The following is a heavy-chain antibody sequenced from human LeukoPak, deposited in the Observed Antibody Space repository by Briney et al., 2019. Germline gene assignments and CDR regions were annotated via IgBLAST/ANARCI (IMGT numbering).Heavy chain of an antibody. CDR3: ARDQGLIAAAAFDY. D-gene: IGHD6-13*01. CDR1: GFTFSSYA. CDR2: ISYDGSNK. V-gene: IGHV3-30-3*01. Sequence: GGSLRLSCAASGFTFSSYAMHWVRQAPGKGLEWVAVISYDGSNKYYADSVKGRFTISRDNSKNTLYLQMNSLRAEDTAVYYCARDQGLIAAAAFDYWGQGTLVTVSS. J-gene: IGHJ4*02.